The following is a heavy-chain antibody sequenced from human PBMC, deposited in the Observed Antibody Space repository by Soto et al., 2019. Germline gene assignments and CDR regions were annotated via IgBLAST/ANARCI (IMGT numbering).Heavy chain of an antibody. D-gene: IGHD5-12*01. CDR3: ARGRGYDYGWFDP. CDR2: INHSGST. J-gene: IGHJ5*02. Sequence: NPSETLSLTCAVYGGSFSGYYWSWIRQPPGKGLEWIGEINHSGSTNYNPSLKSRVTISVDTSKNQFSLKLSSVTAADTAVYYCARGRGYDYGWFDPWGQGTLVTVSS. V-gene: IGHV4-34*01. CDR1: GGSFSGYY.